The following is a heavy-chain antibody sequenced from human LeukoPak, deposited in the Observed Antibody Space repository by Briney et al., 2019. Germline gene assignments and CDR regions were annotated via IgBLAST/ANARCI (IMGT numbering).Heavy chain of an antibody. CDR1: GFTFRNYP. Sequence: PGGSLRLSCAASGFTFRNYPMTWVRQTPGKGLEWVSTVSASGGTSYADSVKGRFIISRDNYNKTVHLQLTSLRVDDTAVYYCTKNRGAVAATSDYWGQGTLVTVSS. CDR2: VSASGGT. CDR3: TKNRGAVAATSDY. V-gene: IGHV3-23*01. J-gene: IGHJ4*02. D-gene: IGHD6-19*01.